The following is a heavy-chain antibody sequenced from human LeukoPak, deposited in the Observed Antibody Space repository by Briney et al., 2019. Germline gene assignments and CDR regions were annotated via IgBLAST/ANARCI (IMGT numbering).Heavy chain of an antibody. J-gene: IGHJ3*02. CDR1: GASFRAYY. CDR2: INDSGHA. D-gene: IGHD3-16*01. Sequence: SETLSLTCAVYGASFRAYYWSWIRQAPGKGLEWIGEINDSGHARYNASLKSRVTLSVDTSKNQFSLKLTSVTAADTAVYYCARGVGPPDAFDIWGQGIMVTVSS. CDR3: ARGVGPPDAFDI. V-gene: IGHV4-34*01.